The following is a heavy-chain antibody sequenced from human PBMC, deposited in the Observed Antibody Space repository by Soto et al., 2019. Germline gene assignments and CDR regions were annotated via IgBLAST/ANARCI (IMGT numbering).Heavy chain of an antibody. CDR3: ARDEGTPAVPFDY. D-gene: IGHD3-10*01. CDR2: ISSSSSYI. V-gene: IGHV3-21*01. CDR1: GFTFSSYS. J-gene: IGHJ4*02. Sequence: GSLRLSCAASGFTFSSYSMNWVRQAPGKGLEWVSSISSSSSYIYYADSVKGRFTISRDNAKNSLYLQMNSLRAEDTAVYYCARDEGTPAVPFDYLGQGTLVTFYS.